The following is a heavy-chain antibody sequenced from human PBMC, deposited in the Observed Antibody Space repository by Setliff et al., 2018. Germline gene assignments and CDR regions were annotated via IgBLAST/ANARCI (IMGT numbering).Heavy chain of an antibody. V-gene: IGHV4-39*07. Sequence: SETLSLTCTVSGGSISSSTNYWGWIRQPPGRGLEWIGNIYDRGSTHYNPSLKSRVTISEDTSKSQSSLKLSSVTAADTAVYYCARGFTAQPAMLRGNWFDPWGRGTLVTVSS. D-gene: IGHD3-16*01. J-gene: IGHJ5*02. CDR1: GGSISSSTNY. CDR2: IYDRGST. CDR3: ARGFTAQPAMLRGNWFDP.